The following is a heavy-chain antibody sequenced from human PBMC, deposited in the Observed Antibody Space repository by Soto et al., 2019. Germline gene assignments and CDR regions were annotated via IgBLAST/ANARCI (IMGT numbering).Heavy chain of an antibody. CDR3: AGGRAWFFWSGRSDNCFDP. J-gene: IGHJ5*02. V-gene: IGHV4-34*01. D-gene: IGHD3-3*01. CDR1: GGTFSGYS. Sequence: SESLSLTCAVYGGTFSGYSWSWIRQPPGKGLEWIGDISHSGSTNYNPSRKSRDTIAVDTSKNQFSRELSAVTAADTAVYFCAGGRAWFFWSGRSDNCFDPWGQGTLVTVSS. CDR2: ISHSGST.